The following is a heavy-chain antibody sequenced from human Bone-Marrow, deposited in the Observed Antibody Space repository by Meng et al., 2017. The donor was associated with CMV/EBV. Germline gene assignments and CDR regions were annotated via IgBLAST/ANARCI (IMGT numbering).Heavy chain of an antibody. J-gene: IGHJ4*02. CDR1: GFTFSSYW. Sequence: GSLRLSCAASGFTFSSYWMSWIRQPPGKGLEWIGYIYYSGSTNYNPSLKSRVTISVDTSKNQFSLKLSSVTAADTAVYYCATNSQSIAARRNWYYFDYWGQGTLVTVSS. D-gene: IGHD6-6*01. CDR2: IYYSGST. V-gene: IGHV4-59*01. CDR3: ATNSQSIAARRNWYYFDY.